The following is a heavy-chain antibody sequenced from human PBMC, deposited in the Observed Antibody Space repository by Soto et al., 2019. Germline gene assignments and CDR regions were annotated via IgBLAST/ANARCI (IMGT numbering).Heavy chain of an antibody. CDR3: ARTGGGWDLSYYYYYMDV. Sequence: SETLSLTCTVSGGSISSYYWSWIRQPPGKGLEWIGYIYYSGSTNYNPSLKSRVTISVDTSKNQFSLKLSSVTAADTAVYYCARTGGGWDLSYYYYYMDVWGKGTTVTVS. J-gene: IGHJ6*03. CDR1: GGSISSYY. D-gene: IGHD6-19*01. CDR2: IYYSGST. V-gene: IGHV4-59*08.